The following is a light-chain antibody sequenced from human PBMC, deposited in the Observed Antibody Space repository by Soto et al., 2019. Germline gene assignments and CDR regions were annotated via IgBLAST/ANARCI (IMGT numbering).Light chain of an antibody. CDR2: GAS. J-gene: IGKJ1*01. Sequence: EVVMTQSPVTLSESPGERATLSCRASQDVGRNLAWYQQRPGQAPRLLIYGASTRATGIPARFSGRGSGTEFTLTLTSLQSADFAGYYCQQYNEWPSFCHGTKVETK. CDR1: QDVGRN. CDR3: QQYNEWPS. V-gene: IGKV3-15*01.